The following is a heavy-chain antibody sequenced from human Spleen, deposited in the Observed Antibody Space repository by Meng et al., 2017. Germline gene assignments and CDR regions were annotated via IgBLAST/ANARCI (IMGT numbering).Heavy chain of an antibody. CDR3: ARSSDTAFHNWFAP. CDR1: GGSSSSSIYY. J-gene: IGHJ5*02. CDR2: IYYSGST. Sequence: GSGPGVVNPSGTLSLTCTVSGGSSSSSIYYWGWNRQPPGKGLEWIGSIYYSGSTYYNPSLKSRVTISVDTSKNQFSLKLSSVTAADTAVYYCARSSDTAFHNWFAPWGQGTLVTVSS. V-gene: IGHV4-39*07. D-gene: IGHD5-18*01.